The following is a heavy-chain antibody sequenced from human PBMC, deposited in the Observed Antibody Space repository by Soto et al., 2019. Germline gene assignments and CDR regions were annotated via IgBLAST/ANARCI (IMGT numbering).Heavy chain of an antibody. D-gene: IGHD1-1*01. V-gene: IGHV3-30*03. CDR1: GLGFSSYG. Sequence: QGQLVESGGGVVKLGGSLRLSCAASGLGFSSYGMDWVRLAPGKGLEWVAATTYDGGIKHYVDSVKGRFTISRDNSKNTLYLQMNSLRVEDTATYYCAGALENPYFYYGLNVWGQGTTVTVSS. CDR2: TTYDGGIK. CDR3: AGALENPYFYYGLNV. J-gene: IGHJ6*02.